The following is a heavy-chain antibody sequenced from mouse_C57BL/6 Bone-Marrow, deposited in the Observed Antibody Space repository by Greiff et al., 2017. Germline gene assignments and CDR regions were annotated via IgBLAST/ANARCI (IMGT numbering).Heavy chain of an antibody. Sequence: VQLQQPGAELVKPGASVKLSCKASGYTFTSYWMHWVKQRPGQGLEWIGMIHPNSGSTNYNEKFKSKATLTVDKSSSTAYMQLSSLTSEDSAVYCCAREDYYGSSLDYWGQGTSVTVSS. V-gene: IGHV1-64*01. CDR3: AREDYYGSSLDY. J-gene: IGHJ4*01. CDR1: GYTFTSYW. CDR2: IHPNSGST. D-gene: IGHD1-1*01.